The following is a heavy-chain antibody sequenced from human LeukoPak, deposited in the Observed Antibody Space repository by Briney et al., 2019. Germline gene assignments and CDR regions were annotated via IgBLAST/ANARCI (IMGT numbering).Heavy chain of an antibody. CDR1: GFTFSSYS. CDR2: ISSSGSTI. J-gene: IGHJ4*02. V-gene: IGHV3-48*04. Sequence: TGGSLRLSCAASGFTFSSYSMNWVRQAPGKGLEWVSSISSSGSTIYYADSVKGRFTISRGNAKNSLYLQMNSLRAEDTAVYYCARDGANGYSTLDYWGQGTLVTVSS. D-gene: IGHD5-24*01. CDR3: ARDGANGYSTLDY.